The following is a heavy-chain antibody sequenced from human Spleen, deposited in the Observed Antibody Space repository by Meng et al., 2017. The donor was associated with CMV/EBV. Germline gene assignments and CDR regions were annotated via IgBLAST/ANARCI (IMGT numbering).Heavy chain of an antibody. V-gene: IGHV1-69*05. Sequence: YAISWVRQAPGKGLEWMGGIIPIFGTANYAQKFQGRVTITTDESTSTAYMELSSLRSEDTAVYYCANTAPSITIFGVATLAQGWFDPWGQGTLVTVSS. CDR3: ANTAPSITIFGVATLAQGWFDP. CDR2: IIPIFGTA. D-gene: IGHD3-3*01. J-gene: IGHJ5*02. CDR1: YA.